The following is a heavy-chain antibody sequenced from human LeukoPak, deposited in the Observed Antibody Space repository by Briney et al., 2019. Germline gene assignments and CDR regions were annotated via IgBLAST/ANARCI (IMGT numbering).Heavy chain of an antibody. D-gene: IGHD2-21*02. CDR3: ARDYFYCGGDCFVDY. CDR1: GFTFSDYG. CDR2: ISGSGRSI. J-gene: IGHJ4*02. Sequence: GGSLRLSCAASGFTFSDYGVNWVRQAPGTGLEWVSSISGSGRSIFYADSVRGRFTNSRDNAKNSLYLQMNSLRAEDTAVYYCARDYFYCGGDCFVDYWGQGTLATVSS. V-gene: IGHV3-21*01.